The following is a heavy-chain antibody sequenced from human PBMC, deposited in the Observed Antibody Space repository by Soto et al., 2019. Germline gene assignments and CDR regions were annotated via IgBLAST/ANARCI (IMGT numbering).Heavy chain of an antibody. CDR2: ISGSGGST. CDR1: GFTFSSYA. V-gene: IGHV3-23*01. J-gene: IGHJ4*02. Sequence: GGSLRLSCAASGFTFSSYAMSWVRQAPGKGLEWVSAISGSGGSTYYADSVKGRFTISRDNSKNTLYLQMNSLRAEDTAVYYCAKDLGVSAIVVVVAAPSWSNPFDYWGQGTLVTVSS. CDR3: AKDLGVSAIVVVVAAPSWSNPFDY. D-gene: IGHD2-15*01.